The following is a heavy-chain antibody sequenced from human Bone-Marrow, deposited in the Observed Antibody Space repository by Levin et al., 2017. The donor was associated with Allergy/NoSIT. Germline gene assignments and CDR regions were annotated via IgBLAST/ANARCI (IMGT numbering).Heavy chain of an antibody. D-gene: IGHD2-21*02. CDR3: TKGRHEGDWTTDNYEY. CDR2: IRGDGGNT. CDR1: GFTFSSYA. J-gene: IGHJ4*02. V-gene: IGHV3-23*01. Sequence: TGGSLRLSCTASGFTFSSYAMAWVRQAPGKGLEWVSAIRGDGGNTYYADSVKGRFTVSRDNSRHIVYLQMNSLRAEDTALYYCTKGRHEGDWTTDNYEYWGQGTLVTVSS.